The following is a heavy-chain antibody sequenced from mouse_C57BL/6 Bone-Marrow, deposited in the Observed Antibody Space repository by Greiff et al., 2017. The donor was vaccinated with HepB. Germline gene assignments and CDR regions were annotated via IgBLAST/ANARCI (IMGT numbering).Heavy chain of an antibody. D-gene: IGHD2-5*01. CDR3: ARDYSNPAWFAY. V-gene: IGHV3-6*01. Sequence: EVQLVESGPGLVKPSQSLSLTCSVTGYSITSGYYWNWIRQFPGNKLEWMGYISYDGSNNYNPSLKNRISITRDTSKNQFFLKLNSVTTEDTATYYCARDYSNPAWFAYWGQGTLVTVSA. CDR1: GYSITSGYY. CDR2: ISYDGSN. J-gene: IGHJ3*01.